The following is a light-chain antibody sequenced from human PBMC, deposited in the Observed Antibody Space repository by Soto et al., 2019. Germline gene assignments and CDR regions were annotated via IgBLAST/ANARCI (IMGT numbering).Light chain of an antibody. CDR3: SSYAARNKFV. J-gene: IGLJ1*01. CDR2: EVS. V-gene: IGLV2-8*01. Sequence: QSVLTQPPSAAGSPGQSVTISCSGTSSDVGGYNYVSWHQQHPGKAPKLMIYEVSKRPSGVPDRCSGSKSGNTASLIVSGLQAEDEADYFCSSYAARNKFVFGTGTKLTVL. CDR1: SSDVGGYNY.